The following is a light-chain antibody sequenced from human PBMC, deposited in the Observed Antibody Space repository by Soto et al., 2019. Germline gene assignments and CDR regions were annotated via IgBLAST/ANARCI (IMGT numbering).Light chain of an antibody. J-gene: IGKJ5*01. CDR3: QHFQRDPFT. V-gene: IGKV1-13*02. Sequence: AIQLTQSPSSLSASVGDRVTITCRASQGVSSALAWYQQKPGKPPKVLIYDGSSLQSGVPLRFRGSGSGTEFTLTITGLQPEDFGTCYCQHFQRDPFTYGQGTRLEIK. CDR2: DGS. CDR1: QGVSSA.